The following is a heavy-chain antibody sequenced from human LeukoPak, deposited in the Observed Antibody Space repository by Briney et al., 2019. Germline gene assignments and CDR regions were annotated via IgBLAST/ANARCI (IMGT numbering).Heavy chain of an antibody. CDR2: IIPLLGTA. J-gene: IGHJ4*02. CDR1: GGTFSSYS. D-gene: IGHD6-19*01. V-gene: IGHV1-69*16. Sequence: SVKVSCKASGGTFSSYSIHWVRQAPGQGLEWMGGIIPLLGTANYAHKFQGRVTITTDEPTSTAYMEVTTLTSEDTAVYFCASGNGWSPLVFDYWGQGTLVTVSS. CDR3: ASGNGWSPLVFDY.